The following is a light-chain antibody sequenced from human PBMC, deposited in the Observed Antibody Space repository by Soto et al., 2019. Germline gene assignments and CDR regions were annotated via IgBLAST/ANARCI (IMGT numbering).Light chain of an antibody. J-gene: IGLJ1*01. CDR2: EVT. CDR3: SAYAGSKFYV. V-gene: IGLV2-8*01. Sequence: QTVVTQEASLSVSPGGTVTLTCGLNSGSVSTSHYPSWYQQHPGKAPKLLIYEVTKRPSGVPDRFSASKSGNTASLTVSGLQAEDEADYYCSAYAGSKFYVFGTGTKLTVL. CDR1: GSVSTSHY.